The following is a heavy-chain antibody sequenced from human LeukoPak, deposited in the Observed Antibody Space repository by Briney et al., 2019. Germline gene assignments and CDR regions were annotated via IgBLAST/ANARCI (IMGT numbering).Heavy chain of an antibody. CDR1: GGSISSGGYY. CDR3: ARDLSTRWGYFDY. V-gene: IGHV4-30-2*01. D-gene: IGHD2-2*01. Sequence: SETLSLTCTVSGGSISSGGYYWSWIRQPPGKGLEWIGYIYHSGSTYYNPSLKSRVTISVDRSKNQFSLKLSSVTAADTAVYYCARDLSTRWGYFDYWGQGTLVTVSS. CDR2: IYHSGST. J-gene: IGHJ4*02.